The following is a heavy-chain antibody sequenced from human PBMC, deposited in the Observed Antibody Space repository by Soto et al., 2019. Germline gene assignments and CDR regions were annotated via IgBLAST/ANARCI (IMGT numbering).Heavy chain of an antibody. J-gene: IGHJ5*02. D-gene: IGHD6-19*01. CDR3: VRRILIAVADLGKRINWFDP. V-gene: IGHV4-59*08. CDR2: ASYSGSP. CDR1: GGPISRYY. Sequence: PSETLSLTCTVSGGPISRYYWSWIRRPPGKELEWIGFASYSGSPNYNPSLKRRITISVDTSKNQFSLKLSSVTAADTAVYYCVRRILIAVADLGKRINWFDPWGQGTLVTVSS.